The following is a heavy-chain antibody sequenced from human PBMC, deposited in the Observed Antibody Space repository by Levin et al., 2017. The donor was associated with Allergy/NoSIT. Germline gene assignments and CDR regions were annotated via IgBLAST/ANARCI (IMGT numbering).Heavy chain of an antibody. V-gene: IGHV3-30*03. CDR3: AGDYDSTGYPGH. J-gene: IGHJ1*01. D-gene: IGHD3-22*01. CDR1: GFSSKIHG. Sequence: GGSLRLSCTVSGFSSKIHGIHWVRQAPGKGLEWVAIISYNGRDRYFGDSVKGRFAISRDNSKNTVYLQMNSLKREDTAVYYCAGDYDSTGYPGHWGQGTLVTVSS. CDR2: ISYNGRDR.